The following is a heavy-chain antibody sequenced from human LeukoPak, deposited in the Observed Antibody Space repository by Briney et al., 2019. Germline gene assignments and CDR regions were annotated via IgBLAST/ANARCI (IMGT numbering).Heavy chain of an antibody. Sequence: PGGSLRLSCAASGFTFSSYSMNWVRQAPGKGLEWVLSISSSSSYIYYADSVKGRFTISRDNAKNSLYLQMNSLRAEDTAVYYCARDLMVRGVIKGAFDIWGQGTMVTVSS. CDR2: ISSSSSYI. J-gene: IGHJ3*02. CDR1: GFTFSSYS. V-gene: IGHV3-21*01. CDR3: ARDLMVRGVIKGAFDI. D-gene: IGHD3-10*01.